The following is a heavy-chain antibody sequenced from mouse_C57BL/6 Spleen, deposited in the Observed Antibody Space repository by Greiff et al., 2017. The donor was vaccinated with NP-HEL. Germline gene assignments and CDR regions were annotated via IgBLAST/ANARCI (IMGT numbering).Heavy chain of an antibody. Sequence: QVQLQQSGAELMKPGASVKLSCKATGYTFTGYWIEWVKQRPGHGLEWIGEILPGSGSTNYNEKFKGKATFTADKSSNTAYMQRSSLTTEDSAIYYCARGGSSSSDFDYWGQGTTLTVSS. CDR1: GYTFTGYW. CDR3: ARGGSSSSDFDY. V-gene: IGHV1-9*01. J-gene: IGHJ2*01. D-gene: IGHD6-1*01. CDR2: ILPGSGST.